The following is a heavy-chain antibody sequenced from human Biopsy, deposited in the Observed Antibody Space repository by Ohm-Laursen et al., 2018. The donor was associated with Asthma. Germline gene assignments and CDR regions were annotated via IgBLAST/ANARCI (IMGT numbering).Heavy chain of an antibody. D-gene: IGHD2-21*02. J-gene: IGHJ4*02. CDR2: VYYSGST. CDR1: PRSTTNFY. CDR3: ARGVDRVTGLLDHFDS. Sequence: GTLSLTCPPPPRSTTNFYWSWIRQPPGKGLESIGHVYYSGSTNYNPSLKSRVTISIDASKNQFSLKLTSVTAADTAVYYCARGVDRVTGLLDHFDSWGQGTLVTVSS. V-gene: IGHV4-59*01.